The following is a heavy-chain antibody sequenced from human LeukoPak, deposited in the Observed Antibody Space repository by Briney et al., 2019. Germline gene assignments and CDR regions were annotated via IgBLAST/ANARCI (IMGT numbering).Heavy chain of an antibody. Sequence: TLSLTCTVSGGSISSGGYYWSWIRQPPGMGLEWIGSIYYSGSTYYNPSLKSRVTISVDTSKNQFSLKLSSVTAADTAVYYCARRDYYGSGTYYMVSWGQGTLVTVSS. CDR3: ARRDYYGSGTYYMVS. CDR1: GGSISSGGYY. CDR2: IYYSGST. V-gene: IGHV4-39*01. J-gene: IGHJ5*02. D-gene: IGHD3-10*01.